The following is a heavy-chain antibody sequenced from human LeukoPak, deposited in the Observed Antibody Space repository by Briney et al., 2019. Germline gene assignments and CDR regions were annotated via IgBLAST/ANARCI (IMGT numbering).Heavy chain of an antibody. CDR1: GGSISSYY. V-gene: IGHV4-59*12. Sequence: SETLSLTCTVSGGSISSYYWSWIRQPPGKGLEWIGYIYYSGSTNYNPSLKSRVTISVDTSKNQFSLKLSSVTAADTAVYYCARGQLFPFDPWGQGTLVTVSS. D-gene: IGHD5-24*01. J-gene: IGHJ5*02. CDR2: IYYSGST. CDR3: ARGQLFPFDP.